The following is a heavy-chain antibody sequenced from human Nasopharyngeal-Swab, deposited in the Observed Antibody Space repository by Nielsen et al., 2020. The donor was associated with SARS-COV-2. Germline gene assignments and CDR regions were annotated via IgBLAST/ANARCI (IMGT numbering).Heavy chain of an antibody. CDR1: GFTFSSYE. Sequence: LTCAASGFTFSSYEMNWVRQAPGKGLEWVSYISSSGSTIYYADSVKGRFTISRDNAKNSLYLQMNSLRAEDTAVYYCATLFSDYDFLRPHYWGQGTLVTVSS. CDR2: ISSSGSTI. D-gene: IGHD3-3*01. CDR3: ATLFSDYDFLRPHY. V-gene: IGHV3-48*03. J-gene: IGHJ4*02.